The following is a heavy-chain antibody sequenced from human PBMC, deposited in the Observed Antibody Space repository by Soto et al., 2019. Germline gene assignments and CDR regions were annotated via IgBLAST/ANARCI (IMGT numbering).Heavy chain of an antibody. D-gene: IGHD6-19*01. V-gene: IGHV1-18*01. Sequence: SSMVTGSRFLNAGLSWLRLAPGQGLEWMAWISAYNGNTNYAQKLQGRVTVTTETSTSTAYMELRSLRSDDTSGYYCTKAPGIAVSNDIWPQGTRGSV. CDR1: GSRFLNAG. CDR2: ISAYNGNT. J-gene: IGHJ3*02. CDR3: TKAPGIAVSNDI.